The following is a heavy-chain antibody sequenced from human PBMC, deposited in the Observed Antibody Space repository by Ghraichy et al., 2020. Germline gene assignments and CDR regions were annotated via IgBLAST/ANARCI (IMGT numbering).Heavy chain of an antibody. J-gene: IGHJ4*02. CDR3: ARGFGVPVAGWGRSYFDY. Sequence: SETLSLTCAVYGGSFSGYYWSWIRQPPGKGLEWIGEINHSGSTNYNPSLKSRVTISVDTSKNQFSLKLSSVTAADTAVYYCARGFGVPVAGWGRSYFDYWGQGTLVTVSS. CDR2: INHSGST. CDR1: GGSFSGYY. V-gene: IGHV4-34*01. D-gene: IGHD3-10*01.